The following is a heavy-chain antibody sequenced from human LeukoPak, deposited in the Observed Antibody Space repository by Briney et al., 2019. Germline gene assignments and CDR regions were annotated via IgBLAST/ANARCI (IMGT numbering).Heavy chain of an antibody. V-gene: IGHV3-30*04. J-gene: IGHJ5*02. CDR1: GFTFSSYA. Sequence: PGGSLRLSCAASGFTFSSYAMHWVRQAPGKGLEWVAVISYDGSNKYYADSVKGRFTISRDNSKNTLYLQMNSLRAEDTAVYYCARDPRYCSSTSCLRDNWFDPWGQGTLVTVSS. D-gene: IGHD2-2*01. CDR3: ARDPRYCSSTSCLRDNWFDP. CDR2: ISYDGSNK.